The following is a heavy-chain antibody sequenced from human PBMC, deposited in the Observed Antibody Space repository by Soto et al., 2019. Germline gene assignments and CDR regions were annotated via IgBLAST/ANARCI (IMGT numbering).Heavy chain of an antibody. D-gene: IGHD6-6*01. Sequence: ASVKVSCKASGGTFSSYAISWVRQAPGQGLEWMGGIIPIFGTANYAQKFQGRVTITADESTSTAYMELSSLRSEDTAVYYCARDLSEYSSSYLDYWGQGTVVTVS. CDR2: IIPIFGTA. J-gene: IGHJ4*02. CDR3: ARDLSEYSSSYLDY. V-gene: IGHV1-69*13. CDR1: GGTFSSYA.